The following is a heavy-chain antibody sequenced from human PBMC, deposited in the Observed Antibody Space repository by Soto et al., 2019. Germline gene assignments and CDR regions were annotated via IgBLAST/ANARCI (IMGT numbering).Heavy chain of an antibody. V-gene: IGHV3-23*01. D-gene: IGHD3-3*01. CDR3: AKVNTIFGVESYYYGMDV. CDR2: IGGLTDST. Sequence: GGSLRLSCAASGFTFSSYAMTWVRQAPGKGLEWISTIGGLTDSTYYAESVKGRFTISRDNSRNTLYLQLNSLSAEDTAIYYCAKVNTIFGVESYYYGMDVWGQGTLVTVSS. CDR1: GFTFSSYA. J-gene: IGHJ6*02.